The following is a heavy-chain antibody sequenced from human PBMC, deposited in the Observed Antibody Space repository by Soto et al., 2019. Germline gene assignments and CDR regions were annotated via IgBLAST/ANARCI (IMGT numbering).Heavy chain of an antibody. CDR1: GYTFTDYY. CDR2: INPNSGGT. CDR3: ARFSLGIEYCGGDCSSVSRYGMDV. J-gene: IGHJ6*02. Sequence: ASVKVSCKASGYTFTDYYMHWVRQAPGQGLEWMGWINPNSGGTNYAQKFQGWVTMTRDTSISTAYMELSRLRSDDTAVYCCARFSLGIEYCGGDCSSVSRYGMDVWGQGTTVTVSS. D-gene: IGHD2-21*02. V-gene: IGHV1-2*04.